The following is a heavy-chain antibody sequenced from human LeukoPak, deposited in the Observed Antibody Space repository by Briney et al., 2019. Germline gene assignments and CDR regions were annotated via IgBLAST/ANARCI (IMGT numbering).Heavy chain of an antibody. D-gene: IGHD6-19*01. V-gene: IGHV3-23*01. Sequence: RGSLRLSCAASGFTFSSYAMSWVRQAPGKGLESVSAISGSGGSTYYADSVKGRFTISRDNSKNTLYLQMNSLRAEDTAVYYCAKDLPRPQWLGYFDYWGQGTLVTVSS. CDR2: ISGSGGST. J-gene: IGHJ4*02. CDR3: AKDLPRPQWLGYFDY. CDR1: GFTFSSYA.